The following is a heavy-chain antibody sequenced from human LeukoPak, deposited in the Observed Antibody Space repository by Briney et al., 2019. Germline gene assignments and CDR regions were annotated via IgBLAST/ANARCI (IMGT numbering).Heavy chain of an antibody. CDR1: GGSISSYY. CDR3: ARQYGYSTSLDY. Sequence: SETLSLTCTVSGGSISSYYWSWIRQPPEKGLEWIGNIYYSGSTNYNPSLRSRVTISVDTSKNQFSLKLSSVTAADTAVYYCARQYGYSTSLDYWGQGALVTVSS. V-gene: IGHV4-59*08. CDR2: IYYSGST. D-gene: IGHD6-6*01. J-gene: IGHJ4*02.